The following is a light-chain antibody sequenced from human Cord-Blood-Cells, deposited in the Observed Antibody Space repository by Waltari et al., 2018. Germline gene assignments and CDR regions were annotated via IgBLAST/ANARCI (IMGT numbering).Light chain of an antibody. CDR3: MIWHSSAWV. CDR2: YKSDSDK. J-gene: IGLJ3*02. Sequence: QAVLTQPSSLSASPGASASLTCTLRSGINVGTYRIYWYQQKPGSPPQYHLRYKSDSDKQEGSGVPSRFSGSKDASANAGILRISGLQSEDEADYYCMIWHSSAWVFGGGTKLTVL. CDR1: SGINVGTYR. V-gene: IGLV5-45*02.